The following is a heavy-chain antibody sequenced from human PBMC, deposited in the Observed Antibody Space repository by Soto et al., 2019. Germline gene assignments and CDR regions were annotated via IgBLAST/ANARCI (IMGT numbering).Heavy chain of an antibody. CDR3: ARQNYYSGMDV. CDR1: GYTFTSYF. Sequence: ASVKVSCKAPGYTFTSYFITWVRQAPGQGLEWMGWISAYNGNTNYAQMLQGRVTMTTDASTATAYMELRSLRSDDTAVYYCARQNYYSGMDVWGQGTTVTV. V-gene: IGHV1-18*01. CDR2: ISAYNGNT. J-gene: IGHJ6*02.